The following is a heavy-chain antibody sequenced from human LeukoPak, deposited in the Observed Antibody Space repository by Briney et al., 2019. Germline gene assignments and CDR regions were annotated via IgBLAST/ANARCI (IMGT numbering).Heavy chain of an antibody. CDR3: ARVMGSGSTDY. J-gene: IGHJ4*02. CDR2: FSGSGGTT. CDR1: GFTFSSYA. V-gene: IGHV3-23*01. D-gene: IGHD1-26*01. Sequence: GGSLRLSCAASGFTFSSYAMNWVRQAPGRGLEWVSGFSGSGGTTYYADSVKGRFTISRDNSKNTLYLQMNSLRAEDTAVYYCARVMGSGSTDYWGQGTLVTVSS.